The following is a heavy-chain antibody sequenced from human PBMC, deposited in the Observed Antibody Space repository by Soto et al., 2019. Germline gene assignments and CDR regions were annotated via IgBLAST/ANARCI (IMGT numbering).Heavy chain of an antibody. CDR3: ASVAWDSSGWYGSITYYFDY. V-gene: IGHV4-4*02. D-gene: IGHD6-19*01. CDR2: IYHSGST. CDR1: GGSISSSNW. Sequence: QVQLQESGPGLVKPSGTLSLTCAVSGGSISSSNWWSWVRQPPGKGLEWIGEIYHSGSTNYNPSLKSRVTISVDKSKNQFSLKLSSVTAADTAVYYCASVAWDSSGWYGSITYYFDYWGQGTLVTVSS. J-gene: IGHJ4*02.